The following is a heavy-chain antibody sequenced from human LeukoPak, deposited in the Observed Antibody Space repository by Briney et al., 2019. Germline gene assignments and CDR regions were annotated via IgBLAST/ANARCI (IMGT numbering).Heavy chain of an antibody. D-gene: IGHD5-12*01. CDR1: EYTFTSYD. J-gene: IGHJ4*02. CDR2: IIPIFGTA. V-gene: IGHV1-69*06. CDR3: ARGREYSGYEDYFDY. Sequence: SVKVSCKASEYTFTSYDINWVRQATGQGLEWMGGIIPIFGTANYAQKFQGRVTITADKSTSTAYMELSSLRSEDTAVYYCARGREYSGYEDYFDYWGQGTLVTVSS.